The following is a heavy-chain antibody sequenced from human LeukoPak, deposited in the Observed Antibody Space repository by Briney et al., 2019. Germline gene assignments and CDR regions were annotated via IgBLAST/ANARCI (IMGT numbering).Heavy chain of an antibody. Sequence: GGSLRLSCAASGFTFSSYWMSWVRQAPGKGLEWVANIKQDGSEKYYVDSVKGRFTISRDNAKNSLYLQMNSLRAEDTAVYYGARDPATTVTTYAYWGQGTLVTVSS. CDR2: IKQDGSEK. V-gene: IGHV3-7*01. D-gene: IGHD4-17*01. CDR3: ARDPATTVTTYAY. J-gene: IGHJ4*02. CDR1: GFTFSSYW.